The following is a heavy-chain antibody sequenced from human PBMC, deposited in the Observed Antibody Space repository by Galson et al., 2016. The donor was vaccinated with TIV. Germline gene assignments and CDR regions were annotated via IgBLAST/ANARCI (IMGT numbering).Heavy chain of an antibody. CDR3: ARQWQSYSFYY. D-gene: IGHD6-19*01. V-gene: IGHV3-33*01. Sequence: SLRLSCAASGFTFSSYDMHWVRQAPGKGLEWVAIISYDRSDKYYADSVKGRFTISRDNSKNTLYLQMNSLRVEDTAVYYCARQWQSYSFYYWGQGTLVTVSS. J-gene: IGHJ4*02. CDR1: GFTFSSYD. CDR2: ISYDRSDK.